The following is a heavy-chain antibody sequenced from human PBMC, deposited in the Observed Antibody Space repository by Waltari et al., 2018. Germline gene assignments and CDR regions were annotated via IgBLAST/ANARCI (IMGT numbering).Heavy chain of an antibody. CDR3: ARGKTVTRYYSYYYMDV. D-gene: IGHD4-17*01. Sequence: QVQLQQWGAGLLKPSETLSLTCAVYGGSFSGYYGSWIRQPPGKGLAWIGEINHSGSTNYNPPLKSRVTISVDTSKNQFSLKVSSVTAADTAVYYCARGKTVTRYYSYYYMDVWGKGTTVTVSS. J-gene: IGHJ6*03. V-gene: IGHV4-34*01. CDR2: INHSGST. CDR1: GGSFSGYY.